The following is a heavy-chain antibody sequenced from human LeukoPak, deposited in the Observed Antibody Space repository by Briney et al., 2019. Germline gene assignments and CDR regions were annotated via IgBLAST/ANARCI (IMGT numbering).Heavy chain of an antibody. Sequence: PGGSLRLSCAASGFTFSSYSMNWVRQAPGKGLEWVSYISSSSSTIYYADSVKGRFTISRDNAKNSLYLQMNSLRAEDTAVYYCARDRKMGNTYYYYYGMDVWGQGTTVTVSS. CDR1: GFTFSSYS. V-gene: IGHV3-48*04. D-gene: IGHD7-27*01. J-gene: IGHJ6*02. CDR2: ISSSSSTI. CDR3: ARDRKMGNTYYYYYGMDV.